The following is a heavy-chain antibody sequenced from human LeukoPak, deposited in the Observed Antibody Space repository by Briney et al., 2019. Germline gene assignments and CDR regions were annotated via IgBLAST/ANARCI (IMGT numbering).Heavy chain of an antibody. CDR3: ARDQGYNWNDQTYDY. CDR2: ISSSSSYI. J-gene: IGHJ4*02. Sequence: GASLRLSCAASGFTCRSDRMNRGREAPGKGLERVSSISSSSSYIYYADSVKGRFTISRDNAKNSLYLQMNSLRAEDTAVYYCARDQGYNWNDQTYDYWGQGTLVTVSS. V-gene: IGHV3-21*01. CDR1: GFTCRSDR. D-gene: IGHD1-1*01.